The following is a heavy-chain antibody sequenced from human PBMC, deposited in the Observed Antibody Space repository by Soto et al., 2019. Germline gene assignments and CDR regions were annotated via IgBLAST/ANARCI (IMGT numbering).Heavy chain of an antibody. D-gene: IGHD3-10*01. J-gene: IGHJ3*02. Sequence: PGGSLRLSCAASGFTVSSNYMSWVRQAPGKGLEWVSVIYSGGSTYYADSVKGRFTISRHNSKNTLYLQMNSLRAEDTAVYYCAREVLRYYGSGSYYKRAHAFDIWGQGTMVTVSS. CDR2: IYSGGST. CDR3: AREVLRYYGSGSYYKRAHAFDI. V-gene: IGHV3-53*04. CDR1: GFTVSSNY.